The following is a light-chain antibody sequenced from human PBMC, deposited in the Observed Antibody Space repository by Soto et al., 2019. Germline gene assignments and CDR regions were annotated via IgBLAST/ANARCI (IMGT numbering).Light chain of an antibody. CDR1: QSVSGN. Sequence: MTQSPATLSVSPGEGVTLSCRASQSVSGNLAWYQQKLGQAPRLLIYGASTRATAISARFSGSGSGTEFTLTISSLQPEDFAVYYCQQYINWPYTFGQGTKVDIK. J-gene: IGKJ2*01. CDR3: QQYINWPYT. CDR2: GAS. V-gene: IGKV3-15*01.